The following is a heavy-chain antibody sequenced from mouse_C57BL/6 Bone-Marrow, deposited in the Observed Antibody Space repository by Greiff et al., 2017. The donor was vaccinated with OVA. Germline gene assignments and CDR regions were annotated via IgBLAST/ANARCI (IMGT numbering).Heavy chain of an antibody. CDR3: TKVGVYYGNGYPYWYFDV. J-gene: IGHJ1*03. Sequence: QVQLKESGAELVRPGASVTLSCKASGYTFTDYEMHWVKQTPVHGLEWIGAIDPETGGTAYNQKFKGKAILTADKSSSTAYMELRSLTSEDSAVYYCTKVGVYYGNGYPYWYFDVWGTGTTVTVSS. V-gene: IGHV1-15*01. CDR1: GYTFTDYE. CDR2: IDPETGGT. D-gene: IGHD2-1*01.